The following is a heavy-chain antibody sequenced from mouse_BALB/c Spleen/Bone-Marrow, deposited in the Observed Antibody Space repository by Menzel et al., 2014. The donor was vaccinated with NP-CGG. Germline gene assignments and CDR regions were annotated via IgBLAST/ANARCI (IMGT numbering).Heavy chain of an antibody. CDR1: GFAFSSYD. J-gene: IGHJ3*02. Sequence: EVKLEESGGGLVKPGGSLKLSRAASGFAFSSYDMSWVRQTPEKRLEWVAYISSGGGSTYYADTVKGRFTISRDNAKNTLYLQMSSLKSEDTAMYYCARQILRGFGYWGQGSPVTVSA. V-gene: IGHV5-12-1*01. D-gene: IGHD1-1*01. CDR2: ISSGGGST. CDR3: ARQILRGFGY.